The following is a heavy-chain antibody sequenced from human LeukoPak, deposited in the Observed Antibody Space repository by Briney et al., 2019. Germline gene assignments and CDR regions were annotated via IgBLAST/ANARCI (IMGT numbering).Heavy chain of an antibody. V-gene: IGHV3-23*01. CDR2: ISGSGGST. J-gene: IGHJ4*02. CDR1: GFTFSNCG. CDR3: AKSPVSSCRGSFCYPFDY. D-gene: IGHD2-15*01. Sequence: GGSLRLSCAASGFTFSNCGMSWVRQAPGKGLEWVSGISGSGGSTHYADSVKGRFTISRDNSKNTLYLQMNTLRAEDTAVYFCAKSPVSSCRGSFCYPFDYWGQGNLVTVSS.